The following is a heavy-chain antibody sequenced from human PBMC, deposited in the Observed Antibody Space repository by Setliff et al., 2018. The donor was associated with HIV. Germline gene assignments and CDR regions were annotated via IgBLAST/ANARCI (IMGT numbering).Heavy chain of an antibody. CDR3: ARALSGYDYVWGSYRYYYFDY. J-gene: IGHJ4*02. CDR1: GYTFTSYD. CDR2: MNPNSGNT. V-gene: IGHV1-8*01. D-gene: IGHD3-16*02. Sequence: GASVKVSCKASGYTFTSYDINWVRQATGQGLEWMGWMNPNSGNTGYAQKFQGRVTMTRNTSISTAYMELSSLRSEDTAVYYCARALSGYDYVWGSYRYYYFDYWGQGMLVTVSS.